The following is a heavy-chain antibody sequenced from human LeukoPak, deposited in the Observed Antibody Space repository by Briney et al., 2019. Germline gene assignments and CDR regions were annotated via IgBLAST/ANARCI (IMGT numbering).Heavy chain of an antibody. CDR2: MYHRGST. J-gene: IGHJ4*02. D-gene: IGHD3-22*01. CDR1: GRSISSGYY. CDR3: ARERLGYYDRSGLDY. Sequence: SETLSLTCSVSGRSISSGYYRGWIRQPPGKGLECIGTMYHRGSTYYNPSLKSRVTMSGDTSKNHFSLKLSSVIAADSAVYYCARERLGYYDRSGLDYWGQGTLVTVSS. V-gene: IGHV4-38-2*02.